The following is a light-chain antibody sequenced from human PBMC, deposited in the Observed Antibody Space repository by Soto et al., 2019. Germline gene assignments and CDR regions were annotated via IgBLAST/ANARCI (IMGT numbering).Light chain of an antibody. Sequence: QSALTQPASVSGSPGQSITSSCTGTSSDVGSYNLVSWYQQHPGKAPKLMIYEGSKRPSGVSNRFSGSKSGNTASLTISGLQAEDEADYHCSSYAGSSTLLYVFGTGTKVTVL. CDR2: EGS. CDR1: SSDVGSYNL. V-gene: IGLV2-23*01. CDR3: SSYAGSSTLLYV. J-gene: IGLJ1*01.